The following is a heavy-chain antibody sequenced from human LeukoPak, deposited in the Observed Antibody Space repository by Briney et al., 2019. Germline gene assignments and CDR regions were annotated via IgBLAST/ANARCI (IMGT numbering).Heavy chain of an antibody. Sequence: GGSLRLSCAASGFTFSSYAMSWVRQAPGKGLEWVSAISGSGGSIYYADSVKGRFTISRDNSKNTLYLQMNSLRAEDTAVYYCAKVREVTMIVVVPLVDYWGQGTLVTVSS. V-gene: IGHV3-23*01. J-gene: IGHJ4*02. D-gene: IGHD3-22*01. CDR3: AKVREVTMIVVVPLVDY. CDR2: ISGSGGSI. CDR1: GFTFSSYA.